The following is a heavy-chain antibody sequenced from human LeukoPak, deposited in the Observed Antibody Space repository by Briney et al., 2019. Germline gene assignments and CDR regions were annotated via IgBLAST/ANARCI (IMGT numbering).Heavy chain of an antibody. CDR2: IYYSGST. CDR1: GGSISSSSYY. V-gene: IGHV4-39*07. Sequence: PSETLSLTCTVSGGSISSSSYYWGWIRQPPGKGLEWIGSIYYSGSTYYNPSLKSRVTISVDTSKNQFSLKLSSVTAADTAVYYCARFGGRTYFDYWGQGTLVTVSS. CDR3: ARFGGRTYFDY. D-gene: IGHD2-15*01. J-gene: IGHJ4*02.